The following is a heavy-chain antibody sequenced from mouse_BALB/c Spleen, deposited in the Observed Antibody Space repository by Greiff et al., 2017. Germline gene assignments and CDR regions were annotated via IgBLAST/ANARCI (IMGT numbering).Heavy chain of an antibody. D-gene: IGHD2-4*01. Sequence: EVQVVESGGGLVQPGGSRKLSCAASGFTFSSFGMHWVRQAPEKGLEWVAYISSGSSTIYYADTVKGRFTISRDNPKNTLFLQMTSLRSEDTAMYYCARALYYDYDVGFAYWGQGTLVTVSA. CDR3: ARALYYDYDVGFAY. V-gene: IGHV5-17*02. CDR1: GFTFSSFG. CDR2: ISSGSSTI. J-gene: IGHJ3*01.